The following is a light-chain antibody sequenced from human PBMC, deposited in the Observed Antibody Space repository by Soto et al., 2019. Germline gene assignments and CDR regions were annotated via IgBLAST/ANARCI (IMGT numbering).Light chain of an antibody. V-gene: IGLV2-18*01. Sequence: QYVLTQPPSGSASPGQSVTISCTGTTTDFVSYNRVSWYQQPPGTAPKLMIYEVSKRPSGVPDRFSGSKSGNTASLTISGLQAADEADYYCSLYTSENAYVYGTGTKVTV. CDR1: TTDFVSYNR. CDR3: SLYTSENAYV. CDR2: EVS. J-gene: IGLJ1*01.